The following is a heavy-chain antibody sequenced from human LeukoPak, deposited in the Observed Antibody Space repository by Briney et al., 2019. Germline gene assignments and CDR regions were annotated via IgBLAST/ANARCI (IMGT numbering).Heavy chain of an antibody. Sequence: SETLSLTCTVSGGSISSSSYYWGWIRQPPGKGLEWIGSIYYSGSTYYNPSPKSRVTISVDTSKNQFSLKLSSVTAADTAVYYCAKRQWLVQVDAFDIWGQRTMVTVSS. CDR1: GGSISSSSYY. J-gene: IGHJ3*02. CDR2: IYYSGST. CDR3: AKRQWLVQVDAFDI. V-gene: IGHV4-39*01. D-gene: IGHD6-19*01.